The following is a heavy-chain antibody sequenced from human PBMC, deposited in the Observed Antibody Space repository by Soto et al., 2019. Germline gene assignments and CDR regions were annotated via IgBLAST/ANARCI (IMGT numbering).Heavy chain of an antibody. CDR2: VYYTGST. CDR1: GGSIKGSY. V-gene: IGHV4-59*01. J-gene: IGHJ4*02. D-gene: IGHD6-19*01. CDR3: ARSVAVPGAHIDF. Sequence: SEPLSLTCRFSGGSIKGSYWSWIRQSPGKGLEWLGYVYYTGSTNYSPSLRSRVSISVDTSKNEFSLRLSSVTAADTAVYFCARSVAVPGAHIDFLGQRTQVTGSS.